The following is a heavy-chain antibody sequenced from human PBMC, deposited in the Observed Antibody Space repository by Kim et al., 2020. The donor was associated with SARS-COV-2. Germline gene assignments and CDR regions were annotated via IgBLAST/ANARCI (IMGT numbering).Heavy chain of an antibody. D-gene: IGHD3-16*01. V-gene: IGHV3-7*01. CDR3: ARDAMHDYVWALYYFDY. CDR1: GFTFSSYW. Sequence: GGSLRLSCAASGFTFSSYWMSWVRQAPGKGLEWVANIKQDGSEKYYVDSVKGRFTISRDNAKNSLYLQMNSLRAEDTAVYYCARDAMHDYVWALYYFDYWGQGTLVTVSS. J-gene: IGHJ4*02. CDR2: IKQDGSEK.